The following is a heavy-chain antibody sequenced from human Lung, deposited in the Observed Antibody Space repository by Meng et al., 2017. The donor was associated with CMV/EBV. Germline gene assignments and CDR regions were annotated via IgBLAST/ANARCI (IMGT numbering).Heavy chain of an antibody. CDR2: IYYSGST. V-gene: IGHV4-59*01. Sequence: SXTXSLXCTVSGGSIRSYYWSWIRQPPGKGLEWIGYIYYSGSTNYNPSLKSRVTISVDTSKNQFSLKLSSVTAADTAVYYCARDPAASIFGVVTNGGYFDYXGQGXLVTVSS. CDR3: ARDPAASIFGVVTNGGYFDY. CDR1: GGSIRSYY. D-gene: IGHD3-3*01. J-gene: IGHJ4*02.